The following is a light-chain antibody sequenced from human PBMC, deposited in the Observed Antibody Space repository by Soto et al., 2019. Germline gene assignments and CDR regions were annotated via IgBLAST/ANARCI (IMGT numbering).Light chain of an antibody. J-gene: IGKJ5*01. Sequence: EIVMTQSPATLSVSPGERATLSCRASQSVSSNLAWYQQKPGLAPRLLIYDASSRATGIPDRFSGSGSGTDFTLTISRLEPEDFAVYYCQQYGSSPAITFGQGTRLEIK. CDR3: QQYGSSPAIT. CDR2: DAS. CDR1: QSVSSN. V-gene: IGKV3D-20*01.